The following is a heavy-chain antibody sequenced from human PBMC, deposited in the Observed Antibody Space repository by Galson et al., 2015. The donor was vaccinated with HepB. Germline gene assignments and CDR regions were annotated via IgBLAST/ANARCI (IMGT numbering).Heavy chain of an antibody. CDR3: ARDATVTSETNWYFDL. CDR1: GFTFSSYG. D-gene: IGHD4-17*01. V-gene: IGHV3-33*01. CDR2: MWYDGSNK. J-gene: IGHJ2*01. Sequence: SLRLSCAASGFTFSSYGMHWVRQAPGKGLEWVAVMWYDGSNKYYADSVKGRFTISRDNSKNTLYLQMSSLRAEDTAVYYCARDATVTSETNWYFDLWGRGTLVTVSS.